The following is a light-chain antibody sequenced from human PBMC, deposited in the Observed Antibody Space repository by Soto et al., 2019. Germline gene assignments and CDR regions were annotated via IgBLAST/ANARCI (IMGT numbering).Light chain of an antibody. V-gene: IGLV2-14*01. Sequence: QSALTQPASVSGSPGQSITISCTGTSSDVGGYNYVSWYQQHPGKAPKLMIYDVTNRPSGVSSRFSGSKSGNTASVTISGLQAEDEADYYCASYTSSATYVIGTGTKLTVL. J-gene: IGLJ1*01. CDR2: DVT. CDR1: SSDVGGYNY. CDR3: ASYTSSATYV.